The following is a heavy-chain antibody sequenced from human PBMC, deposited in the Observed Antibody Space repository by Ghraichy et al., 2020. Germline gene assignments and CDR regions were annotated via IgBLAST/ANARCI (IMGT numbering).Heavy chain of an antibody. CDR1: GGSISSYY. CDR3: AREDFRSYFDY. J-gene: IGHJ4*02. CDR2: IYYSGST. D-gene: IGHD1-14*01. V-gene: IGHV4-59*01. Sequence: SENLSLTCTVSGGSISSYYWSWIRQPPGKGLEWIGYIYYSGSTNYNPSLNSRVTISLDTSKNQFSLKLYSVTAADTAVYYCAREDFRSYFDYWGQGTLVTVSS.